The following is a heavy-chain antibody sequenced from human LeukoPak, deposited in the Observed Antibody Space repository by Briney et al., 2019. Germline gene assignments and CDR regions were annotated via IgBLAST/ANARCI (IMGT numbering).Heavy chain of an antibody. V-gene: IGHV3-23*01. Sequence: GGSLRLSCAASGFTFSSYGMHWVRQAPGKGLEWVSAISGSGGSTYYADSVKGRFTIPRDNSKNTLYLQMNSLRAEDTAVYNCAKVPYYYDSSGPKGGQGTLVTVSS. CDR1: GFTFSSYG. D-gene: IGHD3-22*01. J-gene: IGHJ4*02. CDR2: ISGSGGST. CDR3: AKVPYYYDSSGPK.